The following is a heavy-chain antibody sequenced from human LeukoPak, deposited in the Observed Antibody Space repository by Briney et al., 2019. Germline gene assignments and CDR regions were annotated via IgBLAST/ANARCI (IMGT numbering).Heavy chain of an antibody. V-gene: IGHV1-46*01. CDR1: GYTFTSYY. D-gene: IGHD6-13*01. Sequence: GASVKVSCKASGYTFTSYYMHWVRQAPGQGLEWMGIINPSGGSTSYAQKFQGRVTMTRDTSTSTVYMELSSLRSKDTAVYYCARGGKQQLVQYYFDYWGQGTLVTVSS. CDR3: ARGGKQQLVQYYFDY. J-gene: IGHJ4*02. CDR2: INPSGGST.